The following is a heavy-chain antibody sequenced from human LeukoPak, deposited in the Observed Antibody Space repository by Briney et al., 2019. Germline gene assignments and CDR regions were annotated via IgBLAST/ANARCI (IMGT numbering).Heavy chain of an antibody. Sequence: PGGSLRLSCAASGFTFSSYAMSWVRQAPGKGLEWVSAISGSGGSTYYADSVKGRFTISRDNSKSTLYLQMNSLRAEDTAVYYCAKEATYLGIGEWWLYHFDYWGQGTLVTVSS. V-gene: IGHV3-23*01. CDR2: ISGSGGST. CDR1: GFTFSSYA. D-gene: IGHD2-15*01. CDR3: AKEATYLGIGEWWLYHFDY. J-gene: IGHJ4*02.